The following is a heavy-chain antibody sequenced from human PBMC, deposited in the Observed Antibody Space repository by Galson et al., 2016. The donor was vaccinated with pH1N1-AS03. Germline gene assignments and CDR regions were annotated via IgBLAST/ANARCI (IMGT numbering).Heavy chain of an antibody. D-gene: IGHD1-26*01. CDR1: AFIFSNYG. V-gene: IGHV3-30*18. CDR2: ISYDGTNK. J-gene: IGHJ4*02. CDR3: AKDIIIVGASLTGGYFDY. Sequence: SLRLSCAASAFIFSNYGMHWVRQAPGKGLEWVAVISYDGTNKFYADSVKGRFTISRENSKNTLYLQMNSLRAEDTAVYYCAKDIIIVGASLTGGYFDYWGQGTLVTVSS.